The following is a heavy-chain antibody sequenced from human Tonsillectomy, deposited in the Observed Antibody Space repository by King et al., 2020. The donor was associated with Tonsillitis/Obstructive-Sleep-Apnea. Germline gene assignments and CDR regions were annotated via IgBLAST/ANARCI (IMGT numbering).Heavy chain of an antibody. Sequence: VQLQQWGTGMLKPSETLSLNCAVYGGSFSGYYWSWIRQPPGKGLEWIGEINHSGSTNYNPSLKSRVTISVDTSKNQFSLNLSSVTAADTAVYYCARGWVIVVPTARGFYFDYWGQGNLVTVSS. CDR3: ARGWVIVVPTARGFYFDY. J-gene: IGHJ4*02. CDR2: INHSGST. CDR1: GGSFSGYY. D-gene: IGHD2-2*01. V-gene: IGHV4-34*01.